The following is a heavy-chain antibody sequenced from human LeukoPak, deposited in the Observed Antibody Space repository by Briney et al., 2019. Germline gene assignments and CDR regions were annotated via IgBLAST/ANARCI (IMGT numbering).Heavy chain of an antibody. CDR1: GYNFTNYW. CDR2: IYPGDSDT. CDR3: ARHVEDTAMGGPGGAFNY. D-gene: IGHD5-18*01. Sequence: GEFLKISCKGSGYNFTNYWIGWVRQMPGKGLEWMGIIYPGDSDTRYSPSFQGQATISADKSISTAYLQWSSLKASDTAMYYCARHVEDTAMGGPGGAFNYWGQGTLVTVSS. J-gene: IGHJ4*02. V-gene: IGHV5-51*01.